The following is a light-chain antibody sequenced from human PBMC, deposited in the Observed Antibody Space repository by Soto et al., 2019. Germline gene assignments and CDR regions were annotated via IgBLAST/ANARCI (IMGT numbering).Light chain of an antibody. V-gene: IGKV3-15*01. CDR1: QSVSSN. J-gene: IGKJ4*01. CDR2: DAS. CDR3: QQYYITPLS. Sequence: EIVMTQSPATLSVSPGESATLSCRASQSVSSNLAWHQQKPGQAPRILMYDASTRATGISARFSGSGSGTDFTLTISSLQAEDVAVYYCQQYYITPLSFGGGTKVDIK.